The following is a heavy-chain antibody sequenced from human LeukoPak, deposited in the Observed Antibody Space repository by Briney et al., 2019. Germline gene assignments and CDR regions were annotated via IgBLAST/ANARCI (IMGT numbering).Heavy chain of an antibody. V-gene: IGHV4-59*01. J-gene: IGHJ3*02. CDR3: ARYQTPIAAAGSRYAFDI. CDR2: IYYSGST. D-gene: IGHD6-13*01. CDR1: GGSISSYY. Sequence: SETLSLTCAVSGGSISSYYWSWIRQPPGKGLEWIGYIYYSGSTSYNPSLKSRVTMLVDTSKNQFSLKLSSVTAADTAVYYCARYQTPIAAAGSRYAFDIWGQGTMVTVSS.